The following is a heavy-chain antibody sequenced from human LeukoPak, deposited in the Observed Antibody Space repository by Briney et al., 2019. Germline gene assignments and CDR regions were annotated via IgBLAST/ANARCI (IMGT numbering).Heavy chain of an antibody. CDR2: IKSKTDGGTT. V-gene: IGHV3-15*01. Sequence: GGSLRLSCAASGFTFSNAWMSWVRQAPGKGLEWVGRIKSKTDGGTTDYAAPVKGKFTISRDDSKNTLYLQMNSLKTEDTAVYYCTTDGSPGTTWGYYYYYMDVWGKGTTVTVSS. CDR1: GFTFSNAW. D-gene: IGHD1-7*01. CDR3: TTDGSPGTTWGYYYYYMDV. J-gene: IGHJ6*03.